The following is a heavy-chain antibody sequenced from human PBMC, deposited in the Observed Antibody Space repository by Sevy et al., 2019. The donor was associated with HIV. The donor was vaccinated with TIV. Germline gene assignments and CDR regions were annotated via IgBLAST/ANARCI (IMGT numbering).Heavy chain of an antibody. Sequence: GGSLRLSYVASGFTFSKYSMIWVRQTPGKGLEWVSTLSFACGRINYADSVKGRFTMSRDDSRNTFYLQMDSLRAEDTAIYYCAREGCSKPHDYWGQGTLVTVSS. CDR2: LSFACGRI. J-gene: IGHJ4*02. CDR3: AREGCSKPHDY. V-gene: IGHV3-23*01. D-gene: IGHD2-2*01. CDR1: GFTFSKYS.